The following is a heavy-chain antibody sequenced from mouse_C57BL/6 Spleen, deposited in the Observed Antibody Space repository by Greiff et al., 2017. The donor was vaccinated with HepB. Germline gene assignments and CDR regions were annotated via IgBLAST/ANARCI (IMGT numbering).Heavy chain of an antibody. D-gene: IGHD3-2*02. CDR1: GFTFSSYG. J-gene: IGHJ3*01. CDR2: ISSGGSYT. CDR3: ARHVSSGPFAY. Sequence: DVKLVESGGDLVKPGGSLKLSCAASGFTFSSYGMSWVRQTPDKRLEWVATISSGGSYTYYPDSVKGRFTISRDNAKNTLYLQMSSLKSEDTAMYYCARHVSSGPFAYWGQGTLVTVSA. V-gene: IGHV5-6*02.